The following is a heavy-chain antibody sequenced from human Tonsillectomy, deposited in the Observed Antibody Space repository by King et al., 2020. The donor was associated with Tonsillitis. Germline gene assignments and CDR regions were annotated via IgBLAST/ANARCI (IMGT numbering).Heavy chain of an antibody. CDR1: GGSISRAGYY. J-gene: IGHJ4*02. CDR3: AGTGATFDF. CDR2: ISYSGAT. D-gene: IGHD1-1*01. Sequence: QLQESGPGLVKPSQTLSLTCTVAGGSISRAGYYWSWIRQHPGKGLEWIGYISYSGATYYNPSLKSRLTISVDTSKTQFSLRLNSVTAADTAVYYCAGTGATFDFWGQGTLVTVSS. V-gene: IGHV4-31*03.